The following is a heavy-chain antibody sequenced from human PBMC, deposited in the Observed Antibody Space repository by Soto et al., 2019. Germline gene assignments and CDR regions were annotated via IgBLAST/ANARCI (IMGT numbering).Heavy chain of an antibody. D-gene: IGHD4-17*01. CDR2: INHSGST. CDR1: GGSFSGYY. V-gene: IGHV4-34*01. J-gene: IGHJ4*02. CDR3: ARDYGDYLYDY. Sequence: SETLSLTCAVYGGSFSGYYWSWIRQPPGKGLEWIGEINHSGSTNYNPSLKSRVTISVDTSKNQFSLKLSSVTAADTAVYYCARDYGDYLYDYWGQGTLVTVSS.